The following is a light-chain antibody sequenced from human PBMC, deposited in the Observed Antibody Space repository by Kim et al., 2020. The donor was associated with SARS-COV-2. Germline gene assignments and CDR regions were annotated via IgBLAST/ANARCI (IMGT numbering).Light chain of an antibody. V-gene: IGKV3-11*01. J-gene: IGKJ1*01. CDR1: QSISSY. CDR3: QQRSDWWT. CDR2: NAS. Sequence: EIVMTQSPATLSLPPGERATLSCRASQSISSYLAWYQQKPGQAPRLLIYNASNRATDIPPRFSGSGSGTDFTLTISSLEPEDFAVYYCQQRSDWWTFGPGTKVDIK.